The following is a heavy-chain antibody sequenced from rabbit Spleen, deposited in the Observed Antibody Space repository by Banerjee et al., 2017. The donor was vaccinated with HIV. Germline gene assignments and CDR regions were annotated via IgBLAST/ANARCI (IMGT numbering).Heavy chain of an antibody. CDR3: ARDKELDIWGYEFNL. CDR2: IDVVTGKA. CDR1: GLDFSSSYW. V-gene: IGHV1S45*01. J-gene: IGHJ4*01. D-gene: IGHD3-1*01. Sequence: QEQLVESGGGLVQPEGSLTLTCKASGLDFSSSYWICWVRQAPGKGLEWIACIDVVTGKAVYANWAKGRFTFSKTSSTTVTLQVTSLTAADTATYFCARDKELDIWGYEFNLWGQGTLVTVS.